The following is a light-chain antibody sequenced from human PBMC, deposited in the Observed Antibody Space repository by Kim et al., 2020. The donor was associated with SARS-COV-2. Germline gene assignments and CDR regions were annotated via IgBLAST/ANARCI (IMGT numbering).Light chain of an antibody. Sequence: SCNTLSIDFGRAKFVSWYQQYHCNAPKLLMFDLNKRPAGVPHRFSGSKSGNTASLTISGLQAEDEAEYFCSTYAGKNNCVFGTGTKVTVL. CDR3: STYAGKNNCV. CDR1: SIDFGRAKF. J-gene: IGLJ1*01. V-gene: IGLV2-8*01. CDR2: DLN.